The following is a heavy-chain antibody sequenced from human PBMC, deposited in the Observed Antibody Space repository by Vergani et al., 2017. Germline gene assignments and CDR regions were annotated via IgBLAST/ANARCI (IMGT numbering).Heavy chain of an antibody. CDR2: IIPIFGTA. D-gene: IGHD3-3*01. J-gene: IGHJ5*02. Sequence: QVQLVQSGAEVKKPGSSVKVSCKASGGTFSSYAISWVRQAPGQGLEWMGGIIPIFGTANYAQKFQGRVTITADKSTSTAYMELSSLRSEDTAVYYCARCNPGVRFLEWLFRFDPWGQGTLVTVSS. CDR3: ARCNPGVRFLEWLFRFDP. V-gene: IGHV1-69*06. CDR1: GGTFSSYA.